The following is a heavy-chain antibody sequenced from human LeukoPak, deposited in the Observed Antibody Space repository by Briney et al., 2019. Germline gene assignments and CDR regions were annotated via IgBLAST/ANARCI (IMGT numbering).Heavy chain of an antibody. D-gene: IGHD5-24*01. CDR2: IKGDGSDK. V-gene: IGHV3-7*01. CDR1: GFTFSYSW. Sequence: AGGSLRLSCIASGFTFSYSWMTWVRQAPGRGLEWVANIKGDGSDKYYVDSVKGRFIISRDNAKKSLYLQMNSLKAEDTAVYYCARDGRDGYNGYFDPWGQGTLVTVSS. CDR3: ARDGRDGYNGYFDP. J-gene: IGHJ5*02.